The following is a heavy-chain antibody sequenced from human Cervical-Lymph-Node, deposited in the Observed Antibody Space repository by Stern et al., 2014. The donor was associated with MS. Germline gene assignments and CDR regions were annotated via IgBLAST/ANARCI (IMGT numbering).Heavy chain of an antibody. J-gene: IGHJ4*02. CDR2: IFPILDPA. CDR1: GGTFSNYA. Sequence: QLVQSGAEVKKPGSSVKVSCKTSGGTFSNYAFNWGCRALDKGFRGMGGIFPILDPANSHQNFRGRVTITADDSTNATYMDLSSLKSEDTAVYYCARGSTYYDFWTAYYGHFEFWGQGTLVTVSS. D-gene: IGHD3-3*01. V-gene: IGHV1-69*01. CDR3: ARGSTYYDFWTAYYGHFEF.